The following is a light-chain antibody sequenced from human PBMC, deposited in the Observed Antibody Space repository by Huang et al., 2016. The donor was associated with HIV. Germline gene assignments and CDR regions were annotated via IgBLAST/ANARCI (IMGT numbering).Light chain of an antibody. CDR1: QSVLYSSNNKNC. J-gene: IGKJ2*01. CDR2: WAS. V-gene: IGKV4-1*01. CDR3: QQYYDTPYT. Sequence: DIVMTQSPDSLAVSLGERATINCKSDQSVLYSSNNKNCLAWYQQKPGQPPRLLIYWASTRESGVPIRFSGSGSGTDFTLTISSLQAEDVAVYYCQQYYDTPYTFGRGTKLEIK.